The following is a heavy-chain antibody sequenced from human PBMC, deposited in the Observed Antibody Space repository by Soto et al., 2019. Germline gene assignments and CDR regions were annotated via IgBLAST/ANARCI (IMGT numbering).Heavy chain of an antibody. D-gene: IGHD2-2*01. Sequence: QLQLQESGPGLVKPSETLSLTCTVSGGYISSRSFYWGWLRQPPGMGLEWIGSIYYSGSTDYDPSLESRLCISVDTSKNQSSLWLSSVTAADTAVYYCASRSSYCRHTTGYEDYFDYLGQGILVTVSS. CDR1: GGYISSRSFY. J-gene: IGHJ4*02. CDR3: ASRSSYCRHTTGYEDYFDY. V-gene: IGHV4-39*01. CDR2: IYYSGST.